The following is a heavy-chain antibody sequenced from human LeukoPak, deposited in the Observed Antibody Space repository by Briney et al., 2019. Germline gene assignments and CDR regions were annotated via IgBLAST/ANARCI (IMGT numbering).Heavy chain of an antibody. Sequence: GGSLRLPCAASGFTFSSYDVHWVRQATGKGLEWVSAIGTAGDPYYPGSVKGRFTISRENAKNSLYLQMNSLRAGDTAVYYCARAAYYGSGSYVSYYFDYWGQGTLVTVSS. CDR2: IGTAGDP. CDR3: ARAAYYGSGSYVSYYFDY. CDR1: GFTFSSYD. V-gene: IGHV3-13*05. J-gene: IGHJ4*02. D-gene: IGHD3-10*01.